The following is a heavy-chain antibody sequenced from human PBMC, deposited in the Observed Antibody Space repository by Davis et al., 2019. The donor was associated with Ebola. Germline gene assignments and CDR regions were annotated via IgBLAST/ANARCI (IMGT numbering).Heavy chain of an antibody. V-gene: IGHV5-51*01. CDR3: ARHRPMSLGYRYFDF. Sequence: GESLKISCTGSGYSFASNWIGWVRQMPGKGLEWMGIIFPGDSDTRYGPSFQGQVSISVDKSISTAYLQWSSLKASDTAMYYCARHRPMSLGYRYFDFWGQGTLVTVSS. CDR1: GYSFASNW. J-gene: IGHJ4*02. D-gene: IGHD5-12*01. CDR2: IFPGDSDT.